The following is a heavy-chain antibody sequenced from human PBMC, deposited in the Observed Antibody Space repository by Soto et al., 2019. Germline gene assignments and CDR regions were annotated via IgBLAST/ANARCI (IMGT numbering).Heavy chain of an antibody. V-gene: IGHV3-30*04. D-gene: IGHD3-22*01. CDR3: ARSYDSSGHCDY. Sequence: GGSLRLSCAASGFTFSSYAMHWVRQAPGKGLEWVAVISYDGSNKYYADSVKGRFTISRDNSKNTLYLQMNSLRAEDTAVYYCARSYDSSGHCDYWGQGSLVTFSS. CDR2: ISYDGSNK. J-gene: IGHJ4*02. CDR1: GFTFSSYA.